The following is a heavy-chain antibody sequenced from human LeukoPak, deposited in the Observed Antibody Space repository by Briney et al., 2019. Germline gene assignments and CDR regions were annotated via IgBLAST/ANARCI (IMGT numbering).Heavy chain of an antibody. CDR1: GFTFSSYA. CDR3: ARGGGQWLAPFDY. J-gene: IGHJ4*02. V-gene: IGHV3-23*01. Sequence: GGSLRLSCAASGFTFSSYAMSWVRQAPGKGLEWVSAISGSGGSTYYADSVKGRFTISRDNAKNSLYLQMNSLRAEDTAVYYCARGGGQWLAPFDYWGQGTLVTVSS. D-gene: IGHD6-19*01. CDR2: ISGSGGST.